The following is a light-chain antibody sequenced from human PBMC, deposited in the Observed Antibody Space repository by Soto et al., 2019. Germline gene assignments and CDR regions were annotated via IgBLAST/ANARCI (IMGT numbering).Light chain of an antibody. CDR3: CSYAGSSTSWV. J-gene: IGLJ3*02. V-gene: IGLV2-23*01. Sequence: QSVLTQPASVSGSPGQSITISCTGTSSDVGSYNLVSWYQQHPGKAPKLMIYEGSKRPSGVSNRFSGSKSGNTASLTISGFQAEDEADYYCCSYAGSSTSWVFGGGTKLTVL. CDR1: SSDVGSYNL. CDR2: EGS.